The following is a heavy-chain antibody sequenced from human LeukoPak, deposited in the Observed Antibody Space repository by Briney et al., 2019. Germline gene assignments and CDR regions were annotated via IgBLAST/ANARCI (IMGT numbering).Heavy chain of an antibody. D-gene: IGHD3-22*01. J-gene: IGHJ4*02. Sequence: GGSLRLSCAASGFTFSSYAMSWVRQAPGKGLEWVGFIRSKAYGGTTEYAASVKGRFTISRDDSKSIAYLQMNSLKTEDTAVYYCTRERGSSGYTTFDYWGQGTLVTVSS. CDR1: GFTFSSYA. CDR3: TRERGSSGYTTFDY. V-gene: IGHV3-49*04. CDR2: IRSKAYGGTT.